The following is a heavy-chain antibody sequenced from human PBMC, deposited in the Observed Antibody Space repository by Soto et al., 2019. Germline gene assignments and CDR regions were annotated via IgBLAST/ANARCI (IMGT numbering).Heavy chain of an antibody. Sequence: QGQLVQSGAEVKKPGASVKISCEASGYSFTSHFMHWVRQAPGQRLEWMGWIHAANGDAKYSQKLQGRVTITRDTSASTAYMELSSLRSEDTAVYYCAGAPAGYWGQGTLVTVSS. V-gene: IGHV1-3*01. CDR1: GYSFTSHF. CDR2: IHAANGDA. D-gene: IGHD2-2*01. J-gene: IGHJ4*02. CDR3: AGAPAGY.